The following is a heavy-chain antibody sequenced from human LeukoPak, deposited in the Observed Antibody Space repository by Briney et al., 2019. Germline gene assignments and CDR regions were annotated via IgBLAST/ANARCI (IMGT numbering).Heavy chain of an antibody. CDR1: GFTVSSYA. D-gene: IGHD6-13*01. Sequence: PGRSLRLSCAASGFTVSSYAMHWVRQAPGKGLEWVSILFGSGRTYYADSVKGRFTISRDNSKNTLFFQMNNMRTEDTAIYYCVRVRSSSWYFDLWGQGTLVTVSS. V-gene: IGHV3-66*02. CDR2: LFGSGRT. CDR3: VRVRSSSWYFDL. J-gene: IGHJ4*02.